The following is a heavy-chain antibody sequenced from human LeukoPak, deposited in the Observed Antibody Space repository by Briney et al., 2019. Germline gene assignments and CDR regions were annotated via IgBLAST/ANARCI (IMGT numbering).Heavy chain of an antibody. CDR2: IFHTGRT. CDR1: GYSIGRDYY. CDR3: ARDGGYPTTDEGFDP. Sequence: SETLSLTCKVSGYSIGRDYYWAWLRQPPGKGLEWIGSIFHTGRTVYNPSYESRLTISMDTSKNEFFLRLNSVTAADTAVYFCARDGGYPTTDEGFDPWGLGTLSPSPQ. J-gene: IGHJ5*02. D-gene: IGHD1-7*01. V-gene: IGHV4-38-2*02.